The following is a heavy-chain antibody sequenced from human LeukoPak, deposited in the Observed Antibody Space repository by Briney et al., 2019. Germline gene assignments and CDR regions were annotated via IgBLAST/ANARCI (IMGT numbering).Heavy chain of an antibody. CDR3: ARCGDGLPCDFDY. V-gene: IGHV3-11*04. CDR1: GFIFSDYY. D-gene: IGHD3-10*01. CDR2: ITNIDSTK. Sequence: PGGSLRLSCAASGFIFSDYYMTWIRQAPGKGLEWVSYITNIDSTKKYADSVKGRFTVSRDNAKNSLFLQMNSLRAEDTAVYYCARCGDGLPCDFDYWGQGTLVTVSS. J-gene: IGHJ4*02.